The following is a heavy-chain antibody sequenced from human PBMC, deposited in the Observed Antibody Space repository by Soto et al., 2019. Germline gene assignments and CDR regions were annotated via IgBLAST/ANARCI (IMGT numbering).Heavy chain of an antibody. CDR1: GDTFSSSA. D-gene: IGHD3-3*01. J-gene: IGHJ4*02. V-gene: IGHV1-69*01. CDR3: ARAAITIFAVVLDS. CDR2: LNPVFATT. Sequence: QVQLVQSGAEVKKPGSSVKVSCRASGDTFSSSAISWVRQAPGQGLEWLGGLNPVFATTNYAQRLQGRVTITADESTNTAYMELSSLQSGDTAIYYCARAAITIFAVVLDSWGLGTLVIVSS.